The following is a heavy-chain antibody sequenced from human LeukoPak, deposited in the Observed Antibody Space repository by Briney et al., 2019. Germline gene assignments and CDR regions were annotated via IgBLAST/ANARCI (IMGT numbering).Heavy chain of an antibody. CDR3: ASFLVDTAMVTASGVDY. CDR1: GYTFTSYG. Sequence: VASVKVSCKASGYTFTSYGISWVRQAPGQGLEWMGWISAYNGNTNYAQKFQGRVTMTRDTSISTAYMELSRLRSDDTAVYYCASFLVDTAMVTASGVDYWGQGTLVTVSS. CDR2: ISAYNGNT. V-gene: IGHV1-18*01. J-gene: IGHJ4*02. D-gene: IGHD5-18*01.